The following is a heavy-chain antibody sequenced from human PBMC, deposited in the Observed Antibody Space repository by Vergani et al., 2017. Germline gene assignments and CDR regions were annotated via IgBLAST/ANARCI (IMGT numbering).Heavy chain of an antibody. CDR3: AKDFGALMGADY. Sequence: EVQLVESGGGLVKPGGSLRLSCAASGFTFSSYEMNWVRQAPGKGLEWVSYISSSGSTIYYADSVKGRFTISRDNSKNTLYLQMNSLRAEDTAVYYCAKDFGALMGADYWGQGTLVTVSS. V-gene: IGHV3-48*03. CDR1: GFTFSSYE. D-gene: IGHD3-16*01. CDR2: ISSSGSTI. J-gene: IGHJ4*02.